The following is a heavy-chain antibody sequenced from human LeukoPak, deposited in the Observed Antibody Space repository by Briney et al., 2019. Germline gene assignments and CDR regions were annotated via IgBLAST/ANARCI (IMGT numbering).Heavy chain of an antibody. CDR2: ISGSGGGT. Sequence: GGSLRLSCAVSGITLSNYGMSWVRQAPGKGLEWVAGISGSGGGTYYADSVKGRFAISRDNPKNTLYLQMNSLRAEDTAVYFCAKRGVVIRVILVGFHKEAYYFDSWGQGALVTVSS. J-gene: IGHJ4*02. D-gene: IGHD3-22*01. CDR1: GITLSNYG. CDR3: AKRGVVIRVILVGFHKEAYYFDS. V-gene: IGHV3-23*01.